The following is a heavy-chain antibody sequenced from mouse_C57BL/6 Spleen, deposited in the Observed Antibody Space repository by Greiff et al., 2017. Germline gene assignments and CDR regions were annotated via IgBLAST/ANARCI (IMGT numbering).Heavy chain of an antibody. J-gene: IGHJ1*03. CDR3: ASPWDEGYFDV. D-gene: IGHD4-1*01. CDR1: GYSITSGYY. CDR2: ISYGGSN. Sequence: EVKLMESGPGLMKPSQSLSLTCSVTGYSITSGYYWNWIRQFPGNKLEWMGYISYGGSNNYNPSLKNRISITRDTSKNQFFLKLNSVTTEDTATYYCASPWDEGYFDVWGTGTTVTVSS. V-gene: IGHV3-6*01.